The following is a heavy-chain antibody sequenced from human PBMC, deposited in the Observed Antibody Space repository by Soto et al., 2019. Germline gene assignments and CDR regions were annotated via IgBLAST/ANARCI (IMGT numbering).Heavy chain of an antibody. CDR2: INSDGSST. CDR3: ARVRGLSSDGDYLYYYYYMDV. J-gene: IGHJ6*03. CDR1: GFTFSSYW. Sequence: GGSLRLSCAASGFTFSSYWMHWVRQAPGKGLVWVSRINSDGSSTSYADSVKGRFTISRDNAKNTLYLQMNSLRAEDTAVYYCARVRGLSSDGDYLYYYYYMDVWGKGTTVTVSS. D-gene: IGHD4-17*01. V-gene: IGHV3-74*01.